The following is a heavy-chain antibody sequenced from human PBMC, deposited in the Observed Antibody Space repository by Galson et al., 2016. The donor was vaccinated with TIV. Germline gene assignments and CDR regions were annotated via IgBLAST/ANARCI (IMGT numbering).Heavy chain of an antibody. Sequence: CAISGDSVSGNTAAWNWVRQSPSRGLEWLGRTYYTSKWNTDYAVSVKGRIIIRPDASMNQVSLQLSSVLPDDTAVYYCSRGNWNYGMGGGMDVWGRGTTVTVSS. J-gene: IGHJ6*02. D-gene: IGHD1-7*01. CDR2: TYYTSKWNT. CDR3: SRGNWNYGMGGGMDV. CDR1: GDSVSGNTAA. V-gene: IGHV6-1*01.